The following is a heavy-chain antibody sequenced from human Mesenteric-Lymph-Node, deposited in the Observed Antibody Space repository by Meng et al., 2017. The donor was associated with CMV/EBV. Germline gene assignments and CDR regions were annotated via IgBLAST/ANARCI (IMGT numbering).Heavy chain of an antibody. D-gene: IGHD2-8*01. J-gene: IGHJ5*02. CDR2: IYHSGST. V-gene: IGHV4-30-2*01. Sequence: CAVSGGSISSAGYSWSWIRQPPGKGLEWIGYIYHSGSTYYNPSLESRVTISVDRSKNQFSLKLSSVTAADTAVYYCAGVLMVYATIDPWGQGTLVTVSS. CDR3: AGVLMVYATIDP. CDR1: GGSISSAGYS.